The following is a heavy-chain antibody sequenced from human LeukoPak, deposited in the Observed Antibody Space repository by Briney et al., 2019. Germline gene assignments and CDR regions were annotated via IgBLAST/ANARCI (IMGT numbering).Heavy chain of an antibody. V-gene: IGHV3-23*01. CDR3: AKCASGRSSFFGY. Sequence: AKRKGLEWVSGISGSGDSTYYADSVKGRFTISRDNSKNTLYLQMNSLGAEDTAVYYCAKCASGRSSFFGYWGQGALVTVSS. D-gene: IGHD6-6*01. CDR2: ISGSGDST. J-gene: IGHJ4*02.